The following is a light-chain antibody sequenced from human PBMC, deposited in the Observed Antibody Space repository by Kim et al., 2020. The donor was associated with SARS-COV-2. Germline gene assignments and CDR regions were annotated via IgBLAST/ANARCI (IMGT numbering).Light chain of an antibody. V-gene: IGLV1-44*01. J-gene: IGLJ3*02. CDR2: TDS. CDR1: TSNIGMNS. CDR3: AAWDDNLNGWV. Sequence: GQRVTISCGGGTSNIGMNSVNWFQQLPGTAPKLLIYTDSQRPSGVPDRFSGSKSGTSASLAISGLQSEDEADYFCAAWDDNLNGWVFGGGTSLTVL.